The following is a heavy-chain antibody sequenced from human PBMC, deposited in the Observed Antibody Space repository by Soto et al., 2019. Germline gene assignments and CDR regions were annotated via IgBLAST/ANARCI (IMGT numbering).Heavy chain of an antibody. J-gene: IGHJ5*02. Sequence: QVQLQESGPGLVKPSQTLSLTCTVSGCSISSGGYYWSWIRQYPGKGLEWIGYIYYSGSTYYNPSLTSRVTISVDTSKNQFSLKLSSVTAADTAVYSCAGDLGGTTWLRFVPWGQGTLVTVSS. CDR1: GCSISSGGYY. D-gene: IGHD1-7*01. CDR3: AGDLGGTTWLRFVP. CDR2: IYYSGST. V-gene: IGHV4-31*03.